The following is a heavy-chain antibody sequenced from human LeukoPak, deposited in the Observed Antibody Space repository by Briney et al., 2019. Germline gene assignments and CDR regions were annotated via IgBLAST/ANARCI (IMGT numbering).Heavy chain of an antibody. Sequence: GASVKVSCKASGYTFTGYYMHWVRQAPGQGLEWMGWINPNSGGTNYAQKFQGRVTMTRDTSISTAYMELSRLRSDDTAVYYCAREVVPAAIYNWFDPWGQGTLVTVSS. V-gene: IGHV1-2*02. CDR2: INPNSGGT. D-gene: IGHD2-2*01. CDR3: AREVVPAAIYNWFDP. J-gene: IGHJ5*02. CDR1: GYTFTGYY.